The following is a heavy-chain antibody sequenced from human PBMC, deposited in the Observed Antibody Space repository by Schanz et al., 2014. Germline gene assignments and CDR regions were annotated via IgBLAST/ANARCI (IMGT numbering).Heavy chain of an antibody. Sequence: QVQLVQSGAEVKKLGASVKVSCKASGYTFTDYYMHWVRQAPGQGLKWMGRINPNSGGTNYAQKVQGRVTMTRDTSISTAYMEMSRLISDDTAVYYCAREMLDIVATMDDDAFDIWGQGTMVTVSS. J-gene: IGHJ3*02. D-gene: IGHD5-12*01. CDR1: GYTFTDYY. V-gene: IGHV1-2*06. CDR2: INPNSGGT. CDR3: AREMLDIVATMDDDAFDI.